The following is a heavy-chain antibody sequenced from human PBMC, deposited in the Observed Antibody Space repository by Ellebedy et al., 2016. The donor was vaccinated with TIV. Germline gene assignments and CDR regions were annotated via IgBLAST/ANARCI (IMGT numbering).Heavy chain of an antibody. D-gene: IGHD6-19*01. Sequence: ASVKVSCKASGGTFSSYAISWVRQAPGQGLEWMGGIIPIFGTANYAQKFQGRVTITADESTSTAYMELSSLRSEDTAVYYCARVSVLGGWYFQYYYYGMDVWGQGTTVTVSS. CDR3: ARVSVLGGWYFQYYYYGMDV. CDR1: GGTFSSYA. J-gene: IGHJ6*02. V-gene: IGHV1-69*13. CDR2: IIPIFGTA.